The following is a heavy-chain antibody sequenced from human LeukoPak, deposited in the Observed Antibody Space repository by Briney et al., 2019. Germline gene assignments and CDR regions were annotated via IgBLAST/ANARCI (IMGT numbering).Heavy chain of an antibody. CDR1: GYTFGNYA. J-gene: IGHJ4*02. V-gene: IGHV1-18*01. CDR3: ARSGDNWNAYFDY. Sequence: ASVKVSCKGSGYTFGNYAISWVRQAPGQGLEWMGWISAYSGKTKYAQKSPGRVTLTTDTSTSTAYMELRSLTSDDTAVYYCARSGDNWNAYFDYWGQGTRVTVSS. CDR2: ISAYSGKT. D-gene: IGHD1-20*01.